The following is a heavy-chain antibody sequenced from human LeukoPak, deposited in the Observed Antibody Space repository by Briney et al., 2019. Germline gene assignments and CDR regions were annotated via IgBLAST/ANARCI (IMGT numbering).Heavy chain of an antibody. V-gene: IGHV3-53*01. CDR3: ARPASGGLSEDY. Sequence: GGSLRLSCVASGFSVSTRYMSWVRQAPGKGLEWVSIIYSGGTIYYPDSVRGRFTISRDTSKNMLYLQMNSLRADDTAVYYCARPASGGLSEDYWGQGTLVTVSS. D-gene: IGHD3-10*01. CDR1: GFSVSTRY. J-gene: IGHJ4*02. CDR2: IYSGGTI.